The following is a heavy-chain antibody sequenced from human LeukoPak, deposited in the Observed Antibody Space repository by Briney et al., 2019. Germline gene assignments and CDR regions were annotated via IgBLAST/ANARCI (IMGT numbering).Heavy chain of an antibody. CDR1: GGTFSSYA. CDR2: IIPIFGTA. V-gene: IGHV1-69*06. CDR3: ARVVSSGYYQYYFDY. Sequence: SVKVSCKASGGTFSSYAISWVRQAPGQGLEWMGGIIPIFGTANYAQKFQGRVTITADKSTSTAYMELSSLRSEDTAVYYCARVVSSGYYQYYFDYWGQGTLATVSS. D-gene: IGHD3-22*01. J-gene: IGHJ4*02.